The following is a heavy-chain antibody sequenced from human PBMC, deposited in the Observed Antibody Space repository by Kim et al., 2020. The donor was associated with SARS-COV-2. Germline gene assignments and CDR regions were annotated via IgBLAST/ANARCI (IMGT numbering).Heavy chain of an antibody. J-gene: IGHJ6*02. Sequence: GGSLRLSCAASGFTVSSNYMSWVRQAPGKGLEWVSVIYSGRNTYYADSVKGRFTISRDNSKNTLYLQMNNLRVEDTAVYYCAKKGFLAAYYAMDVWGQGTTVTVSS. CDR2: IYSGRNT. D-gene: IGHD6-25*01. V-gene: IGHV3-53*01. CDR1: GFTVSSNY. CDR3: AKKGFLAAYYAMDV.